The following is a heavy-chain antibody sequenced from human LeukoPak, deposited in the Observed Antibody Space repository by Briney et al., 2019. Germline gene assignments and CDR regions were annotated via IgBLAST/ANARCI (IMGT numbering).Heavy chain of an antibody. D-gene: IGHD3-16*01. J-gene: IGHJ5*02. CDR3: ARDWGGGRNWFDP. V-gene: IGHV4-61*01. CDR2: FYYSGST. Sequence: SETLSLTCTVSGGSISSGSYYWSWIRQPPGKGLEWLGYFYYSGSTKYNPSLKSRVTISVDTSKNQFSLKLSSVTAADTAVYYCARDWGGGRNWFDPWGQGTLVTVSS. CDR1: GGSISSGSYY.